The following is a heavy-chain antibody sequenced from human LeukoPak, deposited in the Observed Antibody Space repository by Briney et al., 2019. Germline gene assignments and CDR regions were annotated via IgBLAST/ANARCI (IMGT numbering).Heavy chain of an antibody. Sequence: GGSLRLSCAASGFTFSDYAMNWVRQAPGKGLEWVAVISYDGDDEYYADSVRGRFTISRDNSENTLHLQMNSLRVEDSAIYYCARATRVVAAPSASWGQGTLVTVSS. D-gene: IGHD2-15*01. CDR1: GFTFSDYA. J-gene: IGHJ5*02. CDR2: ISYDGDDE. V-gene: IGHV3-30*11. CDR3: ARATRVVAAPSAS.